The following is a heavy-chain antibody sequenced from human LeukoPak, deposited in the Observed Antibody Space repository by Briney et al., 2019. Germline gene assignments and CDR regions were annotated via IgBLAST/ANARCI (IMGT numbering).Heavy chain of an antibody. D-gene: IGHD4-17*01. CDR3: ARTLIDYGSDWYFDL. CDR2: INHSGST. CDR1: GGSFSDYY. Sequence: PSETLSLTCAVYGGSFSDYYWSWIRQPPGKGLEWIGEINHSGSTNYNPSLKSRVTISVDTSKNQFSLKLSSVTAADTAVYYCARTLIDYGSDWYFDLWGRGTLVTVSS. V-gene: IGHV4-34*01. J-gene: IGHJ2*01.